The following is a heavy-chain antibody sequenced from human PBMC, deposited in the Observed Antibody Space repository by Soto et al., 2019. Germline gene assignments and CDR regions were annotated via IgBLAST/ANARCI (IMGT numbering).Heavy chain of an antibody. V-gene: IGHV1-69*01. J-gene: IGHJ4*02. D-gene: IGHD4-17*01. CDR3: ARGTGGQWGRYGDYYFDY. CDR2: IIPIFGTA. Sequence: QVQLVQSGAEVKKPGSSVKVSCKASGGTFSSYAISWVRQAPGQGLEWMGGIIPIFGTANYAQKFQGRVTITADESTSTAYMGLSSLRSEDTAVYYCARGTGGQWGRYGDYYFDYWGQGTLVTVSS. CDR1: GGTFSSYA.